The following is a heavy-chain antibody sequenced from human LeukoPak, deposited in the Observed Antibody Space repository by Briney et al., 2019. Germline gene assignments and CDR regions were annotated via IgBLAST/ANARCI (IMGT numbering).Heavy chain of an antibody. CDR3: ARDYCGGDCYPYYFDY. J-gene: IGHJ4*02. CDR1: GFTFSSYS. D-gene: IGHD2-21*02. CDR2: ISSSSSYI. V-gene: IGHV3-21*01. Sequence: GGSLRLSCAASGFTFSSYSMNWDRQAPGKGLEWVSSISSSSSYIYYADSVKGRFTISRDNAKNSLYPQMNSLRAEDTAVYYCARDYCGGDCYPYYFDYWGQGTLVTVSS.